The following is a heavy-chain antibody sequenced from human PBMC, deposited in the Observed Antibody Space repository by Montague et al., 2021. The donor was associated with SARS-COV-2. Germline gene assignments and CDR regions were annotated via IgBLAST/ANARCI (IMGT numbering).Heavy chain of an antibody. D-gene: IGHD2-2*01. V-gene: IGHV4-34*01. J-gene: IGHJ6*02. Sequence: SETLSLTCAVYGGSLSGYYWSWIRQPPGAGLEWIAEISHSGSTSYNPSPTSRVTISVDTPKNQFPLKLSSATAADTAVYYCARDPYRLLFVPRYYGMDVWGQGTTVTVS. CDR1: GGSLSGYY. CDR2: ISHSGST. CDR3: ARDPYRLLFVPRYYGMDV.